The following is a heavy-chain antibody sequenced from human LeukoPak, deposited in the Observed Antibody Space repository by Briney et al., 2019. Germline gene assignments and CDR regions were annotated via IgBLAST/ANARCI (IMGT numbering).Heavy chain of an antibody. J-gene: IGHJ4*02. D-gene: IGHD3-10*01. CDR3: ARELGGSGSPTTDY. V-gene: IGHV1-2*02. CDR1: GYTFTGYY. Sequence: GASVKVSCKASGYTFTGYYMHWVRQAPGQGLEWMGWINPNSGGTNYAQKFQGRVTMTRDTSISTAYMELSRLRSDDTAVYYCARELGGSGSPTTDYWGQGTLVTVSS. CDR2: INPNSGGT.